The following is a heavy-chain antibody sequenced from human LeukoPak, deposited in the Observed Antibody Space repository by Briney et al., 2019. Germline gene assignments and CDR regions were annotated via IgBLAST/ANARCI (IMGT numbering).Heavy chain of an antibody. V-gene: IGHV3-48*01. CDR1: GFTFSSYA. CDR3: ARSGYTYGYRYFDY. J-gene: IGHJ4*02. Sequence: GGSLRLSCAASGFTFSSYAMSWVRQAPGKGLEWVSYISSSSSTIYYADSVKGRFTISRDNAKNSLYLQMNSLRAEDTAVYYCARSGYTYGYRYFDYWGQGTLVTVSS. D-gene: IGHD5-18*01. CDR2: ISSSSSTI.